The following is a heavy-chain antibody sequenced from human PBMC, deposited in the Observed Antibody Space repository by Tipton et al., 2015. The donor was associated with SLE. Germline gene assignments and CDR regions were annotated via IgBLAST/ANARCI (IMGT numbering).Heavy chain of an antibody. CDR3: AREYSSSQLGFDP. CDR1: GYTFGTFG. Sequence: QLVQSGAEVKRPGASVKVSCKASGYTFGTFGLSWVRQAPGQGLEWMGRISPYNGDTYYAQTFQGRVTLTTDTSTNTAYMDLRSLRSEDTAVYYCAREYSSSQLGFDPWGQGTLVTVSS. J-gene: IGHJ5*02. D-gene: IGHD6-19*01. CDR2: ISPYNGDT. V-gene: IGHV1-18*01.